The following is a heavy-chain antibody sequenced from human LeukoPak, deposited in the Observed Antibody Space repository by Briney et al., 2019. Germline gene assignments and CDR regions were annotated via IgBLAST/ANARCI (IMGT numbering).Heavy chain of an antibody. Sequence: GGSLRLSCAASGFTFSSYWMTWVRQAPGKGLEWVANIRQDGGVKYYMDSAKGRFTLSRDNAKSSLYLQMNSLRVEDTAMYFWARTVVVVVGARDYFVFWGQGTLVTVSS. CDR3: ARTVVVVVGARDYFVF. CDR1: GFTFSSYW. V-gene: IGHV3-7*03. CDR2: IRQDGGVK. D-gene: IGHD3-22*01. J-gene: IGHJ4*02.